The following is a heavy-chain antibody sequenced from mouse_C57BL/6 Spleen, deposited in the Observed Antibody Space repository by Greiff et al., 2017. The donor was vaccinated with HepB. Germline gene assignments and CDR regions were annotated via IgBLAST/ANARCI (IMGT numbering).Heavy chain of an antibody. CDR3: ARNYDFYYAMDY. Sequence: QVQLKQPGAELVRPGTSVKLSCKASGYTFTSYWMHWVKQRPGQGLEWIGVIDPSDSYTNYNQKFKGKATLTVDTSSSTAYMQLSSLTSEDSAVYYCARNYDFYYAMDYWGQGTSVTVSS. D-gene: IGHD2-4*01. J-gene: IGHJ4*01. CDR2: IDPSDSYT. CDR1: GYTFTSYW. V-gene: IGHV1-59*01.